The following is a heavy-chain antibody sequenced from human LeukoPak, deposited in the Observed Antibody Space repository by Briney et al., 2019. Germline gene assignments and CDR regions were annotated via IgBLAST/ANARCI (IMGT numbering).Heavy chain of an antibody. CDR1: GGTFSSYA. D-gene: IGHD5-18*01. CDR2: IIPIFGTA. J-gene: IGHJ5*02. CDR3: ARTSAGPYSYGPVQFDP. V-gene: IGHV1-69*05. Sequence: SVKVSCKASGGTFSSYAISWVRQAPGQGLQWMGGIIPIFGTANYAQKFQGRVTITTDESTSTAYMELSSLRSEDTAVYYCARTSAGPYSYGPVQFDPWGQGTLVTVSS.